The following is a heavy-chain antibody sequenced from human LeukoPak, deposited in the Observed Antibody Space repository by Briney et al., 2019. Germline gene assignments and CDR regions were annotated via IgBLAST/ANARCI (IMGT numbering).Heavy chain of an antibody. CDR3: ARDIGYCSSTSCDGAFDI. Sequence: GGSLRLSCAASGFTFDDYAMHWVRQAAGKGLEWVSGISWNSGSIGYADSVKGRFTISRDNAKNSLYLQMNSLRAEDTAVYYCARDIGYCSSTSCDGAFDIWGQGTMVTVSS. D-gene: IGHD2-2*01. V-gene: IGHV3-9*01. J-gene: IGHJ3*02. CDR2: ISWNSGSI. CDR1: GFTFDDYA.